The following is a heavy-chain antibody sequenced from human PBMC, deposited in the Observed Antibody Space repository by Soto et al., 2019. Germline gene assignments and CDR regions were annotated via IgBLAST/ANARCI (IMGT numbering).Heavy chain of an antibody. CDR3: AREMTIFGVAPGGGVDV. V-gene: IGHV4-30-2*01. D-gene: IGHD3-3*01. J-gene: IGHJ6*02. CDR2: IYQTGRT. CDR1: GGSISTSGYS. Sequence: QLQLQESGSGLVQPSQTLSLNSTASGGSISTSGYSWTWIRQPPGGGLEWIGSIYQTGRTYVIPSLKSRVTMSLDKSKNQFSLNLTSVTAADTALYYCAREMTIFGVAPGGGVDVWGHGTTVTVSS.